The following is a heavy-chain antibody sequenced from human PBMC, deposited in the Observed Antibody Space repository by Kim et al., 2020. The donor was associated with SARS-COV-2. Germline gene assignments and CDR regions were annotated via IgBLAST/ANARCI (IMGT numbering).Heavy chain of an antibody. V-gene: IGHV3-53*01. Sequence: DSVQGRFTISRDNSKNTPYLQMNSLRVDDTAVYFCARDRGEPSGWPVFDYWGQGTLVTVSS. CDR3: ARDRGEPSGWPVFDY. J-gene: IGHJ4*02. D-gene: IGHD6-19*01.